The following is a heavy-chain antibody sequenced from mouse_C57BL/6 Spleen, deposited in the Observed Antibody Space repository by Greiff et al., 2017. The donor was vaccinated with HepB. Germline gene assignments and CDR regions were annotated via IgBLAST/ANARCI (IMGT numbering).Heavy chain of an antibody. CDR1: GFTFSSYA. V-gene: IGHV5-9-1*02. D-gene: IGHD2-4*01. CDR3: TRVPYDYDYFDY. CDR2: ISSGGDYI. Sequence: EVKVVESGEGLVKPGGSLKLSCAASGFTFSSYAMSWVRQTPEKRLEWVAYISSGGDYIYYADTVKGRFTISRDNARNTLYLQMSSLKSEDTAMYYCTRVPYDYDYFDYWGQGTTLTVSS. J-gene: IGHJ2*01.